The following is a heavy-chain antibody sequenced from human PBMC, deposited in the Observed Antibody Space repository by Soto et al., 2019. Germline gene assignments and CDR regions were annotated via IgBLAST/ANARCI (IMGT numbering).Heavy chain of an antibody. CDR3: TTDRTVRTLWFDP. V-gene: IGHV3-15*07. J-gene: IGHJ5*02. CDR1: GFTFSNAW. D-gene: IGHD4-17*01. CDR2: IKSKTDGGTT. Sequence: GGSLRLSCAASGFTFSNAWMNWVRQAPGKGLEWVGRIKSKTDGGTTDYAAPVKGRFTISRDDSKNTLYLQMNSLKTEDTAVYYCTTDRTVRTLWFDPWGQGTLVTVSS.